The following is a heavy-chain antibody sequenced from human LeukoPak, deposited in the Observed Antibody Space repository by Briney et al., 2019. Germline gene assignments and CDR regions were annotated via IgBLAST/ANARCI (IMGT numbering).Heavy chain of an antibody. Sequence: SQTLSLTCAVSGGSISSGGYSWSWIRQPPGKGLEWIGYIYHSGSTYYNPSLKSRVTISVDKSKNQFSLKLSSVTAADTAVYYCARRLSGSYYPFDSWGQGTLVTVSS. CDR2: IYHSGST. V-gene: IGHV4-30-2*01. J-gene: IGHJ4*02. D-gene: IGHD1-26*01. CDR1: GGSISSGGYS. CDR3: ARRLSGSYYPFDS.